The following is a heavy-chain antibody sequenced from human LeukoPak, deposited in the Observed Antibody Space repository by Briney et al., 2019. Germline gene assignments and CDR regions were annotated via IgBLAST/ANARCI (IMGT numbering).Heavy chain of an antibody. V-gene: IGHV3-43*01. CDR1: GFTFDDYM. CDR3: ANDSGALEEGYFYS. Sequence: PGGSLRLSCAASGFTFDDYMMHWVRQAPGKGLEWVSVKGRFTISRDNSKDSLYRHMNTLSTDDTAMYYCANDSGALEEGYFYSWGQGTLVTVSS. J-gene: IGHJ4*01.